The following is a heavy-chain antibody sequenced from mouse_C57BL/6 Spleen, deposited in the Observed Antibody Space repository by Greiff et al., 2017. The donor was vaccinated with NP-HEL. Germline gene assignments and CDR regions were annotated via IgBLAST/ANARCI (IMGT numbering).Heavy chain of an antibody. D-gene: IGHD1-1*01. J-gene: IGHJ1*03. CDR2: ISDGGSYT. CDR3: ARDPLLLRSWYFDV. CDR1: GFTFSSYA. V-gene: IGHV5-4*01. Sequence: EVKLMESGGGLVKPGGSLKLSCAASGFTFSSYAMSWVRQTPEKRLEWVATISDGGSYTYYPDNVKGRFTISRDNAKNNLYLQMSHLKSEDTAMYYCARDPLLLRSWYFDVWGTGTTVTVSS.